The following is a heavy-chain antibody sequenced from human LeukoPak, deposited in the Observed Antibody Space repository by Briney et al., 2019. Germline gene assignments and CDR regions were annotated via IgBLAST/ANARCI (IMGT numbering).Heavy chain of an antibody. CDR1: GFTFSSYA. CDR3: ARGPTGGNSEQYFQH. J-gene: IGHJ1*01. CDR2: ISYDGSNK. V-gene: IGHV3-30*01. D-gene: IGHD4-23*01. Sequence: PGRSLRLSCAASGFTFSSYAMHWVRQAPGKGLEWVAVISYDGSNKYYADSVKGRFTISRDNSKNTLYLQMNSLRAEDTAVYYCARGPTGGNSEQYFQHWGQGTLVTVSS.